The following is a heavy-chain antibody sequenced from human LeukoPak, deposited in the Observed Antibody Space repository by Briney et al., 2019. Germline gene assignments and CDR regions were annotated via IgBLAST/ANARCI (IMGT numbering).Heavy chain of an antibody. CDR1: GFTFSSYG. V-gene: IGHV3-30*18. Sequence: RSLRLSCAASGFTFSSYGMHWVRQAPGKGLEWVAVISYDGSNKYYADSVKGRFTISRDNSKNTLYLQMNSLRAEDTAVYYCAKDRRALYSIAAAGTFDYWGQGTLVTVSS. D-gene: IGHD6-13*01. CDR2: ISYDGSNK. CDR3: AKDRRALYSIAAAGTFDY. J-gene: IGHJ4*02.